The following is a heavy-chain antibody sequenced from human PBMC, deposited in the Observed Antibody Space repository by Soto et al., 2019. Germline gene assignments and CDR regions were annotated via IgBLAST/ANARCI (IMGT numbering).Heavy chain of an antibody. D-gene: IGHD2-2*01. V-gene: IGHV3-21*01. CDR3: ARYPLGYCSSTSCQYYYYYYYMDV. J-gene: IGHJ6*03. Sequence: EVQLVESGGGLVKPGGSLRLSCAASGFTFSSYSMNWVRQAPGKGLEWVSSISSSSSYIYYADSVKGRFTISRDNAKNSLYQQMNSLRAEDTAVYYCARYPLGYCSSTSCQYYYYYYYMDVWGKGTTVTVSS. CDR2: ISSSSSYI. CDR1: GFTFSSYS.